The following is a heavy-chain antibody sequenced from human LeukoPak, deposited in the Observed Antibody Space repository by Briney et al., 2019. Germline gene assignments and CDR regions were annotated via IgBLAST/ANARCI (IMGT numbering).Heavy chain of an antibody. J-gene: IGHJ4*02. Sequence: SETLSLTCTVSGGSISSSSYYWGWIRQPPGKGLEWIGSINYSGSTYYNPYLKSRVTISVDTSKNQFSLKLSSVTAADTAVYYCARDKDSRSWQYYFDYWGQGTLVTVSS. D-gene: IGHD6-13*01. V-gene: IGHV4-39*07. CDR1: GGSISSSSYY. CDR3: ARDKDSRSWQYYFDY. CDR2: INYSGST.